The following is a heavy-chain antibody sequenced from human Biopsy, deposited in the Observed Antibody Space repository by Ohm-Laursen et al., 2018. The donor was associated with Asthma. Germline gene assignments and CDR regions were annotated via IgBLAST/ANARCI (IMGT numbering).Heavy chain of an antibody. V-gene: IGHV4-31*03. CDR3: ARDGLSVAGTPYGMDV. Sequence: TLSLTCTVSGGSISSGGYYWSWIRQHPGKGLEWIGYIYYSGSTYYNPSLKSRVTISVDASKNQFSLKLSSVTAADTAVYYCARDGLSVAGTPYGMDVWGQGTTVTVSS. CDR1: GGSISSGGYY. CDR2: IYYSGST. J-gene: IGHJ6*02. D-gene: IGHD6-19*01.